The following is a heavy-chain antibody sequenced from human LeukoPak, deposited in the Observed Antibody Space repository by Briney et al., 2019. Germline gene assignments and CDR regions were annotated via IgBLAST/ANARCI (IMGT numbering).Heavy chain of an antibody. CDR2: IYFTGNA. J-gene: IGHJ3*02. CDR1: GDSISDYY. CDR3: ARHPDTLIDALDI. D-gene: IGHD2-15*01. V-gene: IGHV4-59*08. Sequence: SETLSLTCTVSGDSISDYYWVWIRQPPGKGLEWIGYIYFTGNAYCNPSLKSRVTFSLDTSKNQFSLKLTSVTAADTAVYYCARHPDTLIDALDIWGQGTMVTVSS.